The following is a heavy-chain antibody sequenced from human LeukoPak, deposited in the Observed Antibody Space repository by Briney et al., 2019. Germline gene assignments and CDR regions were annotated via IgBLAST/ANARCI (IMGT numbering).Heavy chain of an antibody. V-gene: IGHV3-30*04. CDR2: ISQDGSDK. D-gene: IGHD6-19*01. CDR1: GFTFSTYA. CDR3: ASGSSGWFYYYYGMDV. Sequence: GGSLRLSCAASGFTFSTYAIHWVRQAPGKGLEWLAVISQDGSDKYYADSVRGRFTISRDNSKNTLHLQMNSLRAEDTAVYYCASGSSGWFYYYYGMDVWGQGTTVTVSS. J-gene: IGHJ6*02.